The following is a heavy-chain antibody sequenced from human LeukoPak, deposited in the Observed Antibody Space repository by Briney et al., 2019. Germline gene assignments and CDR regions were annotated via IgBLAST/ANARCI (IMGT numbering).Heavy chain of an antibody. CDR1: GFPFSSYA. CDR2: ISGGADGT. V-gene: IGHV3-23*01. Sequence: GGSLRLSCAASGFPFSSYAMSWVRQAPGQGLEWVAGISGGADGTYYADSLKGRFTISRDNSRSTLYLQMNSLRAEDTAVYYCAKYEGWYLHEYHFDSWGQGTLVTVSS. CDR3: AKYEGWYLHEYHFDS. J-gene: IGHJ4*02. D-gene: IGHD2-15*01.